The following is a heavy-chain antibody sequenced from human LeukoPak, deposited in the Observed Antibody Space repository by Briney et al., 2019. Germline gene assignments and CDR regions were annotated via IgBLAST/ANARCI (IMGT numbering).Heavy chain of an antibody. CDR2: IYYSGST. CDR3: ARRSYLIAAFDI. Sequence: TPSETLSLTCTVSGGSISSYYWSWIRQPPGKGLEWVGYIYYSGSTNYNPSLKSRVTISVDTSKNQFSLKLSSVTAADTAVYYCARRSYLIAAFDIWGQGTMVTVS. V-gene: IGHV4-59*08. D-gene: IGHD3-10*01. J-gene: IGHJ3*02. CDR1: GGSISSYY.